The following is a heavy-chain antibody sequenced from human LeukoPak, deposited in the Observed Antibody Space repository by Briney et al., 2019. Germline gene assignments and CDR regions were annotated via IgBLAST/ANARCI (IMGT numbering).Heavy chain of an antibody. CDR3: ARDLELAAAGTDY. CDR1: GGTFSSYA. V-gene: IGHV1-69*04. Sequence: SVKVSCKASGGTFSSYATSWVRQAPGQGLEWMGRIIPILGTANYAQKFQGRVTITADKSTSTAYMELSSLRSEDTAVYYCARDLELAAAGTDYWGQGTLVTVSS. J-gene: IGHJ4*02. D-gene: IGHD6-13*01. CDR2: IIPILGTA.